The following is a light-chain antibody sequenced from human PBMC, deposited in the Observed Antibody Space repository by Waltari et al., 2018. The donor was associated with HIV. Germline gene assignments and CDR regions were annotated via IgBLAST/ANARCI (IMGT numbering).Light chain of an antibody. V-gene: IGKV3-15*01. Sequence: ELVMTQSPATLSVSPGARATLSCRASQRVSSNLAWDQQKPGQAPRLLIYGASTRATGIPARFSGSGSGTEFTLTISSLQSEDFAVYYCQQYNNWPPAFGQGTKVEIK. CDR1: QRVSSN. CDR2: GAS. CDR3: QQYNNWPPA. J-gene: IGKJ1*01.